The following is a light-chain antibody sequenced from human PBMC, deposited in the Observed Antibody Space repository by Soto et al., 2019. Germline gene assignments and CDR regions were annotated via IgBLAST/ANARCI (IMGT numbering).Light chain of an antibody. Sequence: DIQMTPSPSTLAASVGDRVTITCRASQSISTWLAWYQQKPGKAPNVLIYKASSLNKGVPSRFSGRGSGPEFTLTVSSLQPEEFATYYCQQYNSYRYTFGQGTKLEIK. CDR3: QQYNSYRYT. CDR2: KAS. CDR1: QSISTW. J-gene: IGKJ2*01. V-gene: IGKV1-5*03.